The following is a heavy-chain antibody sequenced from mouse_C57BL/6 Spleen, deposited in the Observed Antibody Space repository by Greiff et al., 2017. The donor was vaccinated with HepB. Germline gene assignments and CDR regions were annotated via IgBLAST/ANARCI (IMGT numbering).Heavy chain of an antibody. V-gene: IGHV1-42*01. CDR2: INPSTGGT. CDR3: ARVYYYGSSCSFDY. J-gene: IGHJ2*01. CDR1: GYSFTGYY. Sequence: EVHLVESGPELVKPGASVKISCKASGYSFTGYYMNWVKQSPEKSLEWIGEINPSTGGTTYNQKFKAKATLTVDKSSSTAYMQLKSLTSEDSAVYYCARVYYYGSSCSFDYWGQGTTLTVSS. D-gene: IGHD1-1*01.